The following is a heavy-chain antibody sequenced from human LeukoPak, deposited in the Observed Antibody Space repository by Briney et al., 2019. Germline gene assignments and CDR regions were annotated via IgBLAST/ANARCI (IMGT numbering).Heavy chain of an antibody. CDR1: GYTFTGYY. CDR2: ISAYDGNT. V-gene: IGHV1-18*04. J-gene: IGHJ4*02. CDR3: ARGATGAEPF. D-gene: IGHD1-14*01. Sequence: ASVKVSCKASGYTFTGYYMHWVRQAPGQGLEWMGWISAYDGNTNYAQKFQGRVTMTTDTSTNTAYMELRSLRSDDTAVYYCARGATGAEPFWGQGTLVTVS.